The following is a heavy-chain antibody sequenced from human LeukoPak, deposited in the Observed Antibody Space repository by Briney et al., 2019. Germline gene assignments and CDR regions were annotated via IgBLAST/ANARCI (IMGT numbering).Heavy chain of an antibody. D-gene: IGHD5-12*01. J-gene: IGHJ4*02. Sequence: GASVKVSFKASGYTFTGYYMHWVRPAPGQGLAWMGWINPNSGGTNYAQKFQGRVTMTRDTSISTAYMELSRLRSDDTAVYYCATPERGYSGYDFGSWGQGTLVTVSS. V-gene: IGHV1-2*02. CDR2: INPNSGGT. CDR1: GYTFTGYY. CDR3: ATPERGYSGYDFGS.